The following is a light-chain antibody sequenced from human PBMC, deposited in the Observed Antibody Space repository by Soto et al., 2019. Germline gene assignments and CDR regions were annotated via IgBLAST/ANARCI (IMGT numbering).Light chain of an antibody. J-gene: IGLJ2*01. CDR1: SSDIGGYNY. Sequence: QSALTQPASVSGSPGQSITISCTGTSSDIGGYNYVSWYQQHPGKAPKLIIYEVTYRPSGISTRFSGSKSGNTASLTISGLQAEDEADYYCCSYTSNSARVFGGGTKLTVL. V-gene: IGLV2-14*01. CDR3: CSYTSNSARV. CDR2: EVT.